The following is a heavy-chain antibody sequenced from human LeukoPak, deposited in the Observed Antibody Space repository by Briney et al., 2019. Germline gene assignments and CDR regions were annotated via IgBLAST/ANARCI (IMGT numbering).Heavy chain of an antibody. CDR2: IYHSGST. Sequence: PSQTLSLTCAVSGGSISSGGYSWSWIRQPPGKGLEWIGYIYHSGSTNYNPSLKSRVTISVDTSKNQFSLKLSSVTAADTAVYYCARLSALGYSYGLDYWGQGTLVTVSS. V-gene: IGHV4-30-2*01. J-gene: IGHJ4*02. CDR1: GGSISSGGYS. D-gene: IGHD5-18*01. CDR3: ARLSALGYSYGLDY.